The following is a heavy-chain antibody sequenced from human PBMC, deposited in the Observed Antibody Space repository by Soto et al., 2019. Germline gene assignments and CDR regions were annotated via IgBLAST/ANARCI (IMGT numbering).Heavy chain of an antibody. CDR2: INTSGGST. Sequence: GASVKVSCKASGYTFTSYYMHWVRQAPGQGLEWMGIINTSGGSTSYAQKFQGRVTMTRDTSTSTVYMELSSLRSEDTAVYYCARDINSGYSGSSYYYYYYMDVWGKGTTVTVSS. D-gene: IGHD5-12*01. V-gene: IGHV1-46*03. CDR1: GYTFTSYY. J-gene: IGHJ6*03. CDR3: ARDINSGYSGSSYYYYYYMDV.